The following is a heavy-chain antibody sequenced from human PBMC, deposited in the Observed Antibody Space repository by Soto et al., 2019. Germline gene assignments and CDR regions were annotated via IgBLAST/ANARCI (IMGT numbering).Heavy chain of an antibody. CDR3: ARGGNYYGLRV. V-gene: IGHV4-30-4*01. CDR1: GGSISSGDYY. Sequence: KASETLSLTCTVSGGSISSGDYYWSWIRQPPGKGLEWIGYIYDSGSTYYNASLKSRLTISLDTSKIQFSLQLTSVSAADTAVYYCARGGNYYGLRVWGQGTTVTVSS. J-gene: IGHJ6*02. CDR2: IYDSGST.